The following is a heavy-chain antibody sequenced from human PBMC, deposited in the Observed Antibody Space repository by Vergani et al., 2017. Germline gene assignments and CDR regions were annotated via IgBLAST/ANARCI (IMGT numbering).Heavy chain of an antibody. J-gene: IGHJ3*02. CDR2: INHSGST. CDR1: GGSFSGYY. D-gene: IGHD2-8*01. Sequence: QVHLQQWGAGLLKPSETLSLTCAVYGGSFSGYYWSWIRQPPGKGLEWIGEINHSGSTNYNPSLKSRVTISVDTSKNQFSLKLSSVTAADTAVYYCARGFCTNGVCSVKTTLDAFDIWGQGTMVTVSS. CDR3: ARGFCTNGVCSVKTTLDAFDI. V-gene: IGHV4-34*01.